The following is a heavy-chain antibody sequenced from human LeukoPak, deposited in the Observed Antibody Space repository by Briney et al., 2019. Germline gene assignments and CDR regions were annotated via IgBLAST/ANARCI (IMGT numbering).Heavy chain of an antibody. CDR3: ATPERRDGYNLGFYYYGMDV. Sequence: GGSLRLSCAASGFTFSSYWMSWVRQAPGKGLEWVANIKQDGSEKYYVDSVKGQFTISRDNSKNTLYLQMNSLRAEDTAVYYCATPERRDGYNLGFYYYGMDVWGQGTTVTVSS. CDR2: IKQDGSEK. J-gene: IGHJ6*02. CDR1: GFTFSSYW. V-gene: IGHV3-7*01. D-gene: IGHD5-24*01.